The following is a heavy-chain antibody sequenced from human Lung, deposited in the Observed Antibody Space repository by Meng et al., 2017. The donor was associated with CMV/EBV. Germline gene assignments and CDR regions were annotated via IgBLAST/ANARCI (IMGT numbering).Heavy chain of an antibody. CDR1: GFTFSSYA. D-gene: IGHD2-21*01. CDR2: ISGSGGST. CDR3: ARDVSPRSSAYFAIYYFYALDV. V-gene: IGHV3-23*01. J-gene: IGHJ6*02. Sequence: GESXKISCAASGFTFSSYAMSWVRQAPGKGLEWFSGISGSGGSTHNADSVKGRFTISRDNAQNSLYLQMNSLRAEDTAVYYCARDVSPRSSAYFAIYYFYALDVWXQGTTVTVSS.